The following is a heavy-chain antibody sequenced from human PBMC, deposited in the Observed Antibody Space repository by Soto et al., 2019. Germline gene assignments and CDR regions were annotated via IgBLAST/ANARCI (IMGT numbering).Heavy chain of an antibody. CDR3: AKDDAVAGGYLPH. V-gene: IGHV3-23*01. CDR2: ISGSGDFS. CDR1: GFTFSSYG. D-gene: IGHD6-19*01. Sequence: EVQLLESGGGLVQPGGSLRLSCAASGFTFSSYGMTWVRQAPGKGLEWVSRISGSGDFSHYADSMKGRFTISRDNSKNTVYLQMNSLRAEDTALYYCAKDDAVAGGYLPHWGQGTLFTVSS. J-gene: IGHJ1*01.